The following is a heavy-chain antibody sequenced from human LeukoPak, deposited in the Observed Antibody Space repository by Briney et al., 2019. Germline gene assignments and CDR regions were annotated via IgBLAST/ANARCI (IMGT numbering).Heavy chain of an antibody. Sequence: PGGSLRLSCAASGFAFINYGMHWVRQAPGRGLDWVAVISHDGSVKHYTDSVKGRFTISRDNSRNTLYLQMNSLGTEDTAVYYCAKEIHPRSSNGWPFDYWGQRTLVTVSS. CDR3: AKEIHPRSSNGWPFDY. J-gene: IGHJ4*02. CDR2: ISHDGSVK. CDR1: GFAFINYG. V-gene: IGHV3-30*18. D-gene: IGHD6-19*01.